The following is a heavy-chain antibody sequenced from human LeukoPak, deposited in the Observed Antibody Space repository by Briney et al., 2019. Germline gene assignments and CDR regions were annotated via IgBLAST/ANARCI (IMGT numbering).Heavy chain of an antibody. CDR2: ISYDGSNK. CDR3: ACIAVAGTTSLPFDY. V-gene: IGHV3-30*03. J-gene: IGHJ4*02. Sequence: GGSLRLSCAASGFTFSSYGMHWVRQAPGKGLEWVAVISYDGSNKYYADSVKGRFTISRDNSKNTLYLQMNSLRAEDTAVYYCACIAVAGTTSLPFDYWGQGTLVTVSS. D-gene: IGHD6-19*01. CDR1: GFTFSSYG.